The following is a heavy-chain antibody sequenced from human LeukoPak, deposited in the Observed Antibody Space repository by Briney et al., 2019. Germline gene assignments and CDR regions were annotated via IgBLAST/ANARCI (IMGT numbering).Heavy chain of an antibody. J-gene: IGHJ6*02. D-gene: IGHD3-3*01. CDR1: GFTFNNCV. Sequence: GGSLRLSCAASGFTFNNCVMSWVRQAPGKGLEWVSTINGGGYNTYYADSVKGRFTISRDNSKNTLYLQMNSLRAEDTAVYYCAKQHRYYDFWSGYYGQTDYYYGMDVWGQGTTVTVSS. CDR3: AKQHRYYDFWSGYYGQTDYYYGMDV. V-gene: IGHV3-23*01. CDR2: INGGGYNT.